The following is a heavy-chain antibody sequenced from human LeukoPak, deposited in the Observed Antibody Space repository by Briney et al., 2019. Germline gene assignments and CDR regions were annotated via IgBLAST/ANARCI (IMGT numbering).Heavy chain of an antibody. CDR1: GFTFSSYS. D-gene: IGHD4-17*01. V-gene: IGHV3-21*01. CDR3: ARDLTTVTDYYGMDV. CDR2: ISSSSSYI. J-gene: IGHJ6*02. Sequence: GGSLRLSCAASGFTFSSYSMNWVRQAPGKGLEWVSSISSSSSYIYYADSVKGRFTVSRDNAKNSLYLQMNSLRAEDTAVYYCARDLTTVTDYYGMDVWGQGTTVTVSS.